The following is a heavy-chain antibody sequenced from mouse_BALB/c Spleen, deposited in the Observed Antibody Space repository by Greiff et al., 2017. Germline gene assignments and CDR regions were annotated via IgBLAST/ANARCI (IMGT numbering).Heavy chain of an antibody. CDR3: ARSLRYYFDY. D-gene: IGHD6-2*01. V-gene: IGHV1-4*02. Sequence: QVQLKESAAELARPGASVKMSCKASGYTFTSYTMHWVKQRPGQGLEWIGYINPSSGYTEYNQKFKDKTTLTADKSSSTAYMQLSSLTSEDSAVYYCARSLRYYFDYWGQGTTLTVSS. J-gene: IGHJ2*01. CDR1: GYTFTSYT. CDR2: INPSSGYT.